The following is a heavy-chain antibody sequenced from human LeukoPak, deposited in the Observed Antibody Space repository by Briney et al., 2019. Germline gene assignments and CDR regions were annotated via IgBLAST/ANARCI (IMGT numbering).Heavy chain of an antibody. Sequence: SETLSLTCTVSGGSISSGSYYWSWIRQPAGEGLEGIGHNYTSGSTNYNPPLKSRVAISVDTSKNQFSLKLSSVTAADTAVYYCARVAAGPSSDAFDIWGQGTMVTVSS. CDR3: ARVAAGPSSDAFDI. J-gene: IGHJ3*02. CDR1: GGSISSGSYY. CDR2: NYTSGST. V-gene: IGHV4-61*09. D-gene: IGHD6-6*01.